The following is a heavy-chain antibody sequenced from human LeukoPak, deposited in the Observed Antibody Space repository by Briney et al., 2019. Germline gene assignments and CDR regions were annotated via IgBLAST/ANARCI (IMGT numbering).Heavy chain of an antibody. D-gene: IGHD6-13*01. CDR3: ARTGNYIDY. V-gene: IGHV7-4-1*02. Sequence: GASVKVSCKASGYTFTSYAINWVRQAPGQGLEWMGWINTITGNPTYAQGFTGRFVFSLDTFVSTAYLQISSLKAEDAAVYYCARTGNYIDYWGQGTLVTVSS. CDR1: GYTFTSYA. CDR2: INTITGNP. J-gene: IGHJ4*02.